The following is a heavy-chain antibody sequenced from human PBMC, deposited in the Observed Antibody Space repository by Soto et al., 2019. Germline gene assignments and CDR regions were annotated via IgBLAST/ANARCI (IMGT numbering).Heavy chain of an antibody. V-gene: IGHV3-15*01. J-gene: IGHJ5*02. Sequence: GGSLRLSCAASGFTFSNAWMSWVRQAPGKGLEWVGRIKSKTDGGTTDYAAPVKGRFTISRDDSKNTLYLQMNSLKTEDTAVYYCTTALLWFGEFKKFDPWGQGTLVTVSS. D-gene: IGHD3-10*01. CDR3: TTALLWFGEFKKFDP. CDR2: IKSKTDGGTT. CDR1: GFTFSNAW.